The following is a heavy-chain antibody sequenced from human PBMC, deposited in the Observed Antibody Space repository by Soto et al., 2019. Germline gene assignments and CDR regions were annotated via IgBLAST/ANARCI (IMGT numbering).Heavy chain of an antibody. CDR1: GGSISTTDHY. D-gene: IGHD3-9*01. CDR3: ARQFTDDILAPPCLLDS. J-gene: IGHJ4*02. Sequence: SETLSLTCTVSGGSISTTDHYWGWIRQSPGKGLEWIGSIYYTGTTYYNLSLQSRVSIYVDTSKNQYSLNLRSMTAADTAIYYCARQFTDDILAPPCLLDSWGQGTLVPVSS. CDR2: IYYTGTT. V-gene: IGHV4-39*01.